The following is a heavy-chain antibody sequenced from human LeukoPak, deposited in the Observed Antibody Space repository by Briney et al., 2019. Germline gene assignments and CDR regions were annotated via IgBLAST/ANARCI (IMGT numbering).Heavy chain of an antibody. CDR3: AKDSSYYDFWSGYYTGYYFDY. CDR1: GFTFSSYA. J-gene: IGHJ4*02. D-gene: IGHD3-3*01. CDR2: ISGSGGST. V-gene: IGHV3-23*01. Sequence: GGSLRLSCAASGFTFSSYAMSWVRQAPGKGLEWVSAISGSGGSTYYADSVKGRFTISRDNSKNTLNLQMNSLRAEDTAVYYCAKDSSYYDFWSGYYTGYYFDYWGQGTLVTVSS.